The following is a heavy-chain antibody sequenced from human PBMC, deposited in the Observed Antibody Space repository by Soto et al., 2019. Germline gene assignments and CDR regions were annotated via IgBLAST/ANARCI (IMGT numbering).Heavy chain of an antibody. D-gene: IGHD5-12*01. CDR2: IKHEGGEK. CDR3: ARDGVAPFDY. V-gene: IGHV3-7*01. J-gene: IGHJ4*02. CDR1: GFTFSNVI. Sequence: HPGGSLRLSCEVSGFTFSNVIMSWVRQPPGKGLEWVANIKHEGGEKDYVDSVKGRFTISRDNAKNSVYLQMNSLRVEDSAVYYCARDGVAPFDYWGQGTLVTVSS.